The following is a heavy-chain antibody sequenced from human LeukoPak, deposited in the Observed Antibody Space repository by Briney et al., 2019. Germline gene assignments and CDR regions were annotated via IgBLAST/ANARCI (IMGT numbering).Heavy chain of an antibody. J-gene: IGHJ6*02. CDR1: VGSILSYY. V-gene: IGHV4-59*01. Sequence: SETLSLTCTVSVGSILSYYWSWIRQPPGKGLEWVGYIYSSGSTNYNPSLKSRVTISVDTSKNQLSLKLSSVTAADTAVYYCARDKRVVGATSYYYGMDVWGQGTTVTVSS. CDR2: IYSSGST. D-gene: IGHD1-26*01. CDR3: ARDKRVVGATSYYYGMDV.